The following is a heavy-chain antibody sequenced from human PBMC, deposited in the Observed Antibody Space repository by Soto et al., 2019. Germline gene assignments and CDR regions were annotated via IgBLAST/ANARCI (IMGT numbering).Heavy chain of an antibody. CDR3: ARAAATRYYYDSSGYYYVYGMDV. V-gene: IGHV5-10-1*01. Sequence: GESLKISCKGSGYSFTSYWISWVRQMPGKGLEWMGRIDPSDSYTNYSPSFQGHVTISADKSISTAYLQWSSLKASDTAMYYCARAAATRYYYDSSGYYYVYGMDVWGQGTTVTVSS. CDR1: GYSFTSYW. D-gene: IGHD3-22*01. CDR2: IDPSDSYT. J-gene: IGHJ6*02.